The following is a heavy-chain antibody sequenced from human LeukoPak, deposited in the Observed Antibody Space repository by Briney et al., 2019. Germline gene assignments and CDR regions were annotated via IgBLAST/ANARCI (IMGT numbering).Heavy chain of an antibody. Sequence: PGGSLRLSCAASGFTFSSYAMHWVRQAPGKGLEYVSGISRNGGSTYYADSVKGRFTISRDNSKNTLYLQMGGLRAEDTAVYYCARQAAGVVYWGQGTLVTVSS. CDR1: GFTFSSYA. CDR3: ARQAAGVVY. CDR2: ISRNGGST. D-gene: IGHD6-13*01. J-gene: IGHJ4*02. V-gene: IGHV3-64*02.